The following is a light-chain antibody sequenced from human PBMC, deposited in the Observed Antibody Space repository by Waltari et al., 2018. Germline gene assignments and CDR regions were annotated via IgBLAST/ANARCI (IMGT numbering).Light chain of an antibody. CDR1: NIENKY. Sequence: SYELTQAPSVSVSPGQPASIPCSGENIENKYVYWYQQKSGQSPVLVIHQDTKRPAGCPEQVAGSNSGGAATLTITGSQAVDEADYYGQAWDSSAVIFGGGTKLTVL. J-gene: IGLJ2*01. CDR3: QAWDSSAVI. CDR2: QDT. V-gene: IGLV3-1*01.